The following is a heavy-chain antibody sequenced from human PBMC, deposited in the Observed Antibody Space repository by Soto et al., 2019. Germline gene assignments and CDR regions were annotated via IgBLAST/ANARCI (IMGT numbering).Heavy chain of an antibody. D-gene: IGHD3-10*01. CDR2: ISGSGGST. Sequence: EVQLLESGGGLVQPGGSLRLSCAASGFTFSSYAMSWVRQAPGKGLEWVSAISGSGGSTYYADSVKGRFTISRDNSKNALYLQMNRLSAEETAVYCCAKGYYYCSGGYFDYWGQGALVTVS. CDR1: GFTFSSYA. J-gene: IGHJ4*02. CDR3: AKGYYYCSGGYFDY. V-gene: IGHV3-23*01.